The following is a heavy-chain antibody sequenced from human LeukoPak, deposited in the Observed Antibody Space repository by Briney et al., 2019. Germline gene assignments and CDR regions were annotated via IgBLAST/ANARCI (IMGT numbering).Heavy chain of an antibody. J-gene: IGHJ4*02. D-gene: IGHD6-13*01. CDR2: ISYDGSNK. V-gene: IGHV3-30*18. CDR1: GFTFSSYG. Sequence: GRSLRLSCAASGFTFSSYGMHWVRQAPGKGLEWVAVISYDGSNKYYADSVKGRFTISRDNSKNTLYLQMNSLRAEDTAVYYCAKPRASSSWFFGYWGQGTLVTVSS. CDR3: AKPRASSSWFFGY.